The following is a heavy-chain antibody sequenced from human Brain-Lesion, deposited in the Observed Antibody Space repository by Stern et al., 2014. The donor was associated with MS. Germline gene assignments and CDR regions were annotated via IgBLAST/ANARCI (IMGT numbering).Heavy chain of an antibody. CDR2: IKEDGSER. Sequence: VQLVESGGGLVQPGGSLRLSCAGSGFSLSSYWMSWVRQAPGKGPELVATIKEDGSERYYVDSVKGRFTISRDKSKNSVFLQMNSLRVDDTSVYYCARDCGSGSCYQTQYYYGVDVWGQGTTVIVSS. CDR3: ARDCGSGSCYQTQYYYGVDV. D-gene: IGHD2-15*01. V-gene: IGHV3-7*01. CDR1: GFSLSSYW. J-gene: IGHJ6*02.